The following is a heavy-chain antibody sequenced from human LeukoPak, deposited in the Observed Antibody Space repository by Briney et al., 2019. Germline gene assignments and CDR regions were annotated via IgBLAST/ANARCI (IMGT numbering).Heavy chain of an antibody. CDR2: ISSSSDII. Sequence: GGSLRLSCAASGFTFSTRSMNWVRQAPGKGLEWVSYISSSSDIIHYADSVKGRFTISRDNAKNSLYLQMNSLRAEDTALYYCAIDQLPYSSGLGYFDYWGQGTLVTVSS. CDR1: GFTFSTRS. J-gene: IGHJ4*02. V-gene: IGHV3-48*04. D-gene: IGHD6-19*01. CDR3: AIDQLPYSSGLGYFDY.